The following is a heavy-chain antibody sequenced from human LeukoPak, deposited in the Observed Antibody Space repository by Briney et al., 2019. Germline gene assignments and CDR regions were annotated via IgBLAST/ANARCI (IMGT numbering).Heavy chain of an antibody. CDR1: GYTFTNYD. CDR3: ATAGTTRWFDP. Sequence: GASVKVSCKASGYTFTNYDINWVRQATGQGLEWMGWMNTKIGNNGYAQKFQGRVTMTEDTSTDTAYMELSSLRSEDTAVYYCATAGTTRWFDPWGQGTLVTVSS. D-gene: IGHD1-1*01. CDR2: MNTKIGNN. V-gene: IGHV1-8*01. J-gene: IGHJ5*02.